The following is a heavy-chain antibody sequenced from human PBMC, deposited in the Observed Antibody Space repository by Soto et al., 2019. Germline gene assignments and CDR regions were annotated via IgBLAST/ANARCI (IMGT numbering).Heavy chain of an antibody. D-gene: IGHD2-15*01. Sequence: QVQLVQSGAEVKKPGASVKVSCKTSGYTFTSYGITWVRQAPGQGLEWMGWISTYNGNTNYAQKLQDRVTMTTDTSKSTAYVELWSLRSDDTAVYYCARVGGQSYYAMDVWGQGTTVTVSS. CDR2: ISTYNGNT. V-gene: IGHV1-18*01. J-gene: IGHJ6*02. CDR1: GYTFTSYG. CDR3: ARVGGQSYYAMDV.